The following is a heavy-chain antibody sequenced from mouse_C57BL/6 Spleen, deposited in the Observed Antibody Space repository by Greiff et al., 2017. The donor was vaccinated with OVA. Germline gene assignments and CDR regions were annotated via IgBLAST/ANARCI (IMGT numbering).Heavy chain of an antibody. CDR3: ARHEDYGNYVDY. V-gene: IGHV5-6*01. Sequence: EVQRVESGGDLVKPGGSLKLSCAASGFTFSSYGMSWVRQTPDKRLEWVATISSGGSYTYYPDSVKGRFTISRDNAKNTLYLQMSSLKSEDTAMYYCARHEDYGNYVDYWGQGTTLTVSS. CDR2: ISSGGSYT. J-gene: IGHJ2*01. CDR1: GFTFSSYG. D-gene: IGHD2-1*01.